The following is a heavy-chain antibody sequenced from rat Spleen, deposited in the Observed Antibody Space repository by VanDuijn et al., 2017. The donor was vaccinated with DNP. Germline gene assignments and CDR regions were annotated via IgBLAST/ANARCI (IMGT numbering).Heavy chain of an antibody. J-gene: IGHJ2*01. V-gene: IGHV5S10*01. Sequence: EVQLVESGGGLVRPGNSLRLSCAASGFIFSDYAMAWVRQSPKMGLEWVATIIYDGSSTFYRDSVTGRFTISRDFAKSTLYLQMDSLRSEDSATYYCASSTEGPHYWGQGVMVTVSS. CDR1: GFIFSDYA. CDR3: ASSTEGPHY. D-gene: IGHD1-11*01. CDR2: IIYDGSST.